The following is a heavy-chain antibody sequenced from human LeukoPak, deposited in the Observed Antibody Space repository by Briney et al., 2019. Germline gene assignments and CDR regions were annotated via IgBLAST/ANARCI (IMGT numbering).Heavy chain of an antibody. CDR1: GFTFSTSG. D-gene: IGHD6-13*01. CDR3: ARDAGQPTLILDY. Sequence: GGSLRLSCAASGFTFSTSGVHWVRQAPGKGLEWVAVIWYDGSNKHYAESVKGRFSISRDNSKSTLYLQMNSLRAEDTAVYYCARDAGQPTLILDYWGQGTLVTVSS. V-gene: IGHV3-33*01. CDR2: IWYDGSNK. J-gene: IGHJ4*02.